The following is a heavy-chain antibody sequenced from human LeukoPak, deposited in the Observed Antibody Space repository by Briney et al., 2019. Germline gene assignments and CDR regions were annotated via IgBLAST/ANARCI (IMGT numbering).Heavy chain of an antibody. D-gene: IGHD4-11*01. Sequence: PGGSLRLSCAASGFTFSSYAMSWVRQAPGKGLEWVSTISGSGGSTYYAGSVKGRFTISRDNAKNTLYLQMDSLRAEDTAVYYCAKKRETVATWRPFDFWGQGTLVTVSS. CDR1: GFTFSSYA. CDR3: AKKRETVATWRPFDF. CDR2: ISGSGGST. J-gene: IGHJ4*02. V-gene: IGHV3-23*01.